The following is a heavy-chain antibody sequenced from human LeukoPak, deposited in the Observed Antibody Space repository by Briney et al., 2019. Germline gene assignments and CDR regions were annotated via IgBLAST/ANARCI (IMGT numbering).Heavy chain of an antibody. Sequence: PGGSLRLSCAASGFTFSSYAMSWVRQAPGKGLEWVSAISGSGGSTYYADSVKGRFTISRDNSKNTLYLQMNSLRAEDTAVYYCAKDCSSTSCYNWFDPWGRGTLVTVSS. CDR3: AKDCSSTSCYNWFDP. CDR1: GFTFSSYA. V-gene: IGHV3-23*01. D-gene: IGHD2-2*01. J-gene: IGHJ5*02. CDR2: ISGSGGST.